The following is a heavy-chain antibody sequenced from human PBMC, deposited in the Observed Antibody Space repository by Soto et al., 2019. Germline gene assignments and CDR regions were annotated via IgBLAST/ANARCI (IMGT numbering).Heavy chain of an antibody. CDR3: AKATRYCSSTSCYADFDY. V-gene: IGHV3-9*01. CDR1: GFTFDDYA. Sequence: EVQLVESGGGLVQPGRSLRLSCAASGFTFDDYAMHWVRQAPGKGLEWASGISWNSGSIGYADSVKGRFTISRDNAKNSGYLQMNSLRAEDTALYYCAKATRYCSSTSCYADFDYWGQGTLVTVSS. CDR2: ISWNSGSI. D-gene: IGHD2-2*01. J-gene: IGHJ4*02.